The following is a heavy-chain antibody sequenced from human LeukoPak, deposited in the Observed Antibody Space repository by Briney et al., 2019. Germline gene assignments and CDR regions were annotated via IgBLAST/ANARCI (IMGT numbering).Heavy chain of an antibody. CDR3: ARRRRELSLYYFDY. Sequence: SETLSLTCTVSGGSISSNTYYWGWIRQPPGKGLEWIGSIYYSGSTYYNPSLKSRVTISVDTSKNQFSLKLSSVTAADTAVYYCARRRRELSLYYFDYWGQGTLVTVSS. V-gene: IGHV4-39*07. CDR2: IYYSGST. D-gene: IGHD3-16*02. CDR1: GGSISSNTYY. J-gene: IGHJ4*02.